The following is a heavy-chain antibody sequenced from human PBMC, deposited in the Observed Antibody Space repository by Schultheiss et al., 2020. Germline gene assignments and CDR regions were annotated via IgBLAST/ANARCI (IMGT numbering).Heavy chain of an antibody. CDR3: ARWAGGMDV. V-gene: IGHV3-7*01. J-gene: IGHJ6*02. Sequence: GGSLRLSCAASGFTFSSSWMHWVCQAPEKGLEWVANIKQDGSEKYYVDSVKGRFTISRDNAKNSLYLQMNSLRAEDTAVYYCARWAGGMDVWGQGTTVTVSS. CDR2: IKQDGSEK. CDR1: GFTFSSSW.